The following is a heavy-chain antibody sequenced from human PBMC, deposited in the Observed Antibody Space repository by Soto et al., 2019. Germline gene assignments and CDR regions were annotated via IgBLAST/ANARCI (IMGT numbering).Heavy chain of an antibody. CDR3: ARSKQNYDFWSGFGVVDY. Sequence: GGSLRLCCAASGFTFSSYGMHWVRQAPGKGLEWVAVIWYDGSNKYYADSVKGRFTISRDNSKNTLYLQMNSLRAEDTAVYYCARSKQNYDFWSGFGVVDYWGQGTLVTVSS. D-gene: IGHD3-3*01. V-gene: IGHV3-33*08. CDR2: IWYDGSNK. J-gene: IGHJ4*02. CDR1: GFTFSSYG.